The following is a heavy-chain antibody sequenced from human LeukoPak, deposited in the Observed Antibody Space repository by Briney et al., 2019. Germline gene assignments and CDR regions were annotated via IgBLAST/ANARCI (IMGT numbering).Heavy chain of an antibody. CDR1: GGTFTTHV. J-gene: IGHJ6*02. CDR3: ARTFCSSTSCYSYYYGMDV. Sequence: SVKVSCKASGGTFTTHVISWVRQAPGQGLEWMGRIIPILGIANYAQKFQGRVTITADKSTSTAYMELSSLRSEDTAVYYCARTFCSSTSCYSYYYGMDVWGQGTTVTVSS. V-gene: IGHV1-69*04. D-gene: IGHD2-2*02. CDR2: IIPILGIA.